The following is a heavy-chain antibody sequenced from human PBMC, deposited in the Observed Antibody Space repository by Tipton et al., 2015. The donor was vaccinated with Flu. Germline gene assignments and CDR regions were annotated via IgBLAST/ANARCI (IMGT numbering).Heavy chain of an antibody. D-gene: IGHD2-2*01. CDR2: IKHDGSEK. J-gene: IGHJ6*02. V-gene: IGHV3-7*01. CDR3: AREGYCSSTSCYGYFYYGMDV. CDR1: GFSVSSTY. Sequence: SLRLSCAASGFSVSSTYMSWVRQSPGKGLEWVANIKHDGSEKYYVDSVKGRFTISRDNAKNSLYLHMNSLRAEDTAVYYCAREGYCSSTSCYGYFYYGMDVWGQGTTVTVSS.